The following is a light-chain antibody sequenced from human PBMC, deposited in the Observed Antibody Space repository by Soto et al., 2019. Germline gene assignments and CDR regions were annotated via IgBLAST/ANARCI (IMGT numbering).Light chain of an antibody. CDR1: SSDVGSYNL. V-gene: IGLV2-23*01. J-gene: IGLJ2*01. CDR3: CSYAGRLVV. CDR2: EGS. Sequence: QSALTQPASVSGSPGQSITISCTGNSSDVGSYNLVSWYQQHPGKAPKLMIYEGSKRPSGVSNRFSGSKSGNTASLTISGLQAEDEADYHFCSYAGRLVVFGGGTKLTVL.